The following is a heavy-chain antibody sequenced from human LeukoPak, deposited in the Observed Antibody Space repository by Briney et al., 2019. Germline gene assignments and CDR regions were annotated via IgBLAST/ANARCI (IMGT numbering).Heavy chain of an antibody. D-gene: IGHD2-15*01. Sequence: GGSLRLSCAASGFTFSSYSMNWVRQASGKGLEWVSSISSSSSYIYYADSVKGRFTISRDNAKNSLYLQMNSLRAEDTAVYSCARGADGVSSNSRGWFDPWGQGTLVTVSS. CDR3: ARGADGVSSNSRGWFDP. V-gene: IGHV3-21*01. J-gene: IGHJ5*02. CDR1: GFTFSSYS. CDR2: ISSSSSYI.